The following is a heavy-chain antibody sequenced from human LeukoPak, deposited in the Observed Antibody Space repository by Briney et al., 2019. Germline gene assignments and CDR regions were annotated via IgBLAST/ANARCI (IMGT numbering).Heavy chain of an antibody. D-gene: IGHD5-24*01. V-gene: IGHV4-39*01. CDR2: INYSGTT. CDR1: GGSISSSGYY. J-gene: IGHJ4*02. Sequence: SETLSLTCTASGGSISSSGYYWGWIRQPPGKGLEWIASINYSGTTYYNPSLKSRVTISEDRSKNQFSLKLSSVTAADTALYYCARLRDGRWLLEYWGQGTLVTVSS. CDR3: ARLRDGRWLLEY.